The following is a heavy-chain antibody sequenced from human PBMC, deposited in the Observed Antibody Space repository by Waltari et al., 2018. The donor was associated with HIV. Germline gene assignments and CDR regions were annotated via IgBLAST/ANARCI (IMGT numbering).Heavy chain of an antibody. D-gene: IGHD3-22*01. CDR3: AREALYDSSGYYFDY. CDR2: IKQDESEK. CDR1: GFPFNKYW. Sequence: EVQLVESGGGLVQPGGSLRLSCAASGFPFNKYWLTWVRQAPGKGLEGVANIKQDESEKYYVDSLKGRFTISRDNAKNSLFLQMNSLRVEDTAVYYCAREALYDSSGYYFDYWGQGTLVAVSS. V-gene: IGHV3-7*01. J-gene: IGHJ4*02.